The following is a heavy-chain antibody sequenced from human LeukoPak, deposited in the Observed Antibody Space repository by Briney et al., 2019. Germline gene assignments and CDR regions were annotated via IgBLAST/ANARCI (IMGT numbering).Heavy chain of an antibody. V-gene: IGHV1-18*01. CDR3: ARLNYGEGDY. D-gene: IGHD3-16*01. Sequence: ASVKVSCKASGYSFVGYGITWVRQAPGQGLEWMGWFNPENGNTNYAQKVQGRVTMTADTSTSTSYMELRSLRSDDTAVYYCARLNYGEGDYWGQGTLVTVSS. J-gene: IGHJ4*02. CDR2: FNPENGNT. CDR1: GYSFVGYG.